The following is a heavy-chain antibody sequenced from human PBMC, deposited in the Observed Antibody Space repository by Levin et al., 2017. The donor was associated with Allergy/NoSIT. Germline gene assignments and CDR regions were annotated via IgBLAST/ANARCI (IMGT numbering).Heavy chain of an antibody. CDR3: ARDPGGEQLVHNWFDP. J-gene: IGHJ5*02. CDR2: IWYDGSNK. V-gene: IGHV3-33*01. Sequence: PGGSLRLSCAASGFTFSSYGMHWVRQAPGKGLEWVAVIWYDGSNKYYADSVKGRFTISRDNSKNTLYLQMNSLRAEDTAVYYCARDPGGEQLVHNWFDPWGQGTLVTVSS. D-gene: IGHD6-6*01. CDR1: GFTFSSYG.